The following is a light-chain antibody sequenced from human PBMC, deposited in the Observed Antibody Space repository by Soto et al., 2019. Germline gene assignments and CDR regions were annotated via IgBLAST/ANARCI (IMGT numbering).Light chain of an antibody. J-gene: IGKJ1*01. CDR2: LGS. CDR1: QSLLHSNGYNY. V-gene: IGKV2-28*01. CDR3: MQALQTPWT. Sequence: EIVMTQSPISLPVTPGEPASISCRSSQSLLHSNGYNYFDWYLQKPGQSPQLLIYLGSNRASGVPDRFSGSGSGTDFTLKISRVEAEDVGVYYCMQALQTPWTFGQGTKVEIK.